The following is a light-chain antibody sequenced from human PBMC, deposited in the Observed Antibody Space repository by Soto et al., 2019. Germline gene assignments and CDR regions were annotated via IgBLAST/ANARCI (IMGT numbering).Light chain of an antibody. CDR3: QQYGSSPSYT. J-gene: IGKJ2*01. Sequence: EIVLTQSPGTLSLSPGERATLSCRASQSITSSSLAWYQQKPGQAPRLLIYGASSRATGIPDRFSGSGSGTDFTLTISRLEPEDFAVYYCQQYGSSPSYTFGQGTELEIK. V-gene: IGKV3-20*01. CDR2: GAS. CDR1: QSITSSS.